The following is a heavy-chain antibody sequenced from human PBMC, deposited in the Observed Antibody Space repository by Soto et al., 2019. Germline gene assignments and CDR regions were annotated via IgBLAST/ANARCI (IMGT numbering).Heavy chain of an antibody. CDR1: GYSFSSYW. J-gene: IGHJ5*02. Sequence: PGESLKISCQGPGYSFSSYWIGWVRQMPGKGLEWMGNIYPCDSDTRHSPSFQGQVTLPADKSICTAYLQWGSLKATDTAMYYCARLPCSSSWFYNWFDPWGQGTLVTVSS. CDR2: IYPCDSDT. D-gene: IGHD6-13*01. CDR3: ARLPCSSSWFYNWFDP. V-gene: IGHV5-51*01.